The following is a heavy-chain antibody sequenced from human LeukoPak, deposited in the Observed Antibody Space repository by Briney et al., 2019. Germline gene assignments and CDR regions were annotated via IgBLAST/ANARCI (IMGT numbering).Heavy chain of an antibody. CDR2: ISAYNGNT. J-gene: IGHJ5*02. CDR3: ARDKRADSGSYYNGTRSNWFDP. V-gene: IGHV1-18*01. D-gene: IGHD3-10*01. CDR1: GYTFTSYG. Sequence: WASAKVSCKASGYTFTSYGISWVRQAPGQGLEWMGWISAYNGNTNYAQKLQGRVTMTTDTSTSTAYMELRSLRSDDTAVYYCARDKRADSGSYYNGTRSNWFDPWGQGTLVTVSS.